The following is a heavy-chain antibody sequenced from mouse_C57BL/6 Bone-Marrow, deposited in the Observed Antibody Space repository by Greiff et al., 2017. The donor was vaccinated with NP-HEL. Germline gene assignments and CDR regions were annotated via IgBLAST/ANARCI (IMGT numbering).Heavy chain of an antibody. Sequence: VQLQESGAELMKPGASVKLSCKATGYTFTGYWIEWVKQRPGHGLEWIGEILPGSGSTNYNEKFKGKATFTADTSANTAYMQLSSLTTKDSAIYYCARSGIYSPFAYWGQGTLVTVSA. V-gene: IGHV1-9*01. CDR1: GYTFTGYW. CDR2: ILPGSGST. D-gene: IGHD2-1*01. J-gene: IGHJ3*01. CDR3: ARSGIYSPFAY.